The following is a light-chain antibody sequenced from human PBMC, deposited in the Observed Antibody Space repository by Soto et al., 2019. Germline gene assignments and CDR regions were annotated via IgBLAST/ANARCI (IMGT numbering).Light chain of an antibody. CDR3: QQCNNWPLT. V-gene: IGKV3-15*01. J-gene: IGKJ4*01. CDR1: QSVSST. Sequence: EIVMTQSPATLSLSPGERATLSCRASQSVSSTLAWYQQTPGQAPRLLIYDASTRATGVPARFSGSGSGTEFTLTISSLQSEDFAVYYCQQCNNWPLTFGGGTKVEIK. CDR2: DAS.